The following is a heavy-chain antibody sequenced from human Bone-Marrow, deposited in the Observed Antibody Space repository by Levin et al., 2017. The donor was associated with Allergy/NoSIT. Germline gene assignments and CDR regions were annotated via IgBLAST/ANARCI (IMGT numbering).Heavy chain of an antibody. CDR3: AKKVPAISGYFSLDY. Sequence: GGSLRLSCEASGFNFGIYGMLWVRQAPGKGLEWVAAILYDGSNKWYVDSVKGRFTISRDNSKNTLYLQMDSLREEDTAVYYCAKKVPAISGYFSLDYWGQGTLVTVSS. D-gene: IGHD3-22*01. J-gene: IGHJ4*02. CDR1: GFNFGIYG. V-gene: IGHV3-30*18. CDR2: ILYDGSNK.